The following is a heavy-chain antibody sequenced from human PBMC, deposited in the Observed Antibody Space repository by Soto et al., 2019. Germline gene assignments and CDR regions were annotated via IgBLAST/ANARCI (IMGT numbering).Heavy chain of an antibody. CDR2: IIPIFGTA. CDR3: AGEHSSGWYFDY. V-gene: IGHV1-69*13. CDR1: GGTFSSYA. D-gene: IGHD6-19*01. J-gene: IGHJ4*02. Sequence: SVKVSCKASGGTFSSYAISWVRQAPGQGLEWMGGIIPIFGTANYAQKFQGRVTITADESTSTAYMELSSLRSEDTAVYYCAGEHSSGWYFDYWGQGTLVTVSS.